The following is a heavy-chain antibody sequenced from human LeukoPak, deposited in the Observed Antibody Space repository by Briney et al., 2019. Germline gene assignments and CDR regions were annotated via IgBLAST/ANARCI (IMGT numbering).Heavy chain of an antibody. CDR1: GGSISGYY. J-gene: IGHJ4*02. CDR2: INHSGST. CDR3: ARALGVPAAARYFDY. Sequence: SETLSLTCTVSGGSISGYYWSWIRQPPGKGLEWIGEINHSGSTNYNPSLKSRVTISVDTSKNQFSLKLSSVTAADTAVYYCARALGVPAAARYFDYWGQGTLVTVSS. V-gene: IGHV4-34*01. D-gene: IGHD2-2*01.